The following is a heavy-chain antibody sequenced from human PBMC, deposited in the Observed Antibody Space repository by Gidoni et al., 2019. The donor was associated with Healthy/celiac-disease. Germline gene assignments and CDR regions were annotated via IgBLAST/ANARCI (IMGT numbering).Heavy chain of an antibody. J-gene: IGHJ4*02. CDR1: GYTFTSYG. CDR3: ARFGTYNWNYGEFDY. V-gene: IGHV1-18*01. CDR2: ISAYNGNT. D-gene: IGHD1-7*01. Sequence: QVQLVQSGAEVKKPGASVKVSCKASGYTFTSYGISWVRQAPGQGLEWMGWISAYNGNTNDAQKLQGRVTMTTDKSTSTAYMELRSLRSDDTAVYYCARFGTYNWNYGEFDYWGQGTLVTVSS.